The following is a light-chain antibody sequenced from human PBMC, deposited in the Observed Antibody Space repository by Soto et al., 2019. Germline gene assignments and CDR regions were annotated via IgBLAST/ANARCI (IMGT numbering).Light chain of an antibody. V-gene: IGKV1-39*01. Sequence: DIQMTQSPSSLSASVGDRITITCRASQSISNYLNWYQQKPGKAPKLLIYAASSLQSGVPSRFCGSGSGTDFTLTISSLQPEDFATYSCQQSYSMHRTFGQGTKVEIK. J-gene: IGKJ1*01. CDR1: QSISNY. CDR3: QQSYSMHRT. CDR2: AAS.